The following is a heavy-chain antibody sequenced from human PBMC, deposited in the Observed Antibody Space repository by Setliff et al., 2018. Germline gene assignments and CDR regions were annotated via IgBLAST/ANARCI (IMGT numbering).Heavy chain of an antibody. J-gene: IGHJ4*02. Sequence: PGGSLRLSCAASGLIFTSYSMNWVRQAPGKGLEWVSSISSSSAYIYYADSVKGRFTISRDNSKNSVYLQMNSLRAEDTAVYYCASANTTGYYYFDNWGQGTLVTVSS. D-gene: IGHD5-12*01. CDR1: GLIFTSYS. CDR2: ISSSSAYI. V-gene: IGHV3-21*01. CDR3: ASANTTGYYYFDN.